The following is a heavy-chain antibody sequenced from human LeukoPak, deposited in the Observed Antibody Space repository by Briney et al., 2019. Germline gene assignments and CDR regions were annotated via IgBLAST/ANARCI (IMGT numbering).Heavy chain of an antibody. CDR1: GYRFTTYG. J-gene: IGHJ6*02. CDR2: ISVYNGKT. CDR3: ARGSGAGSYYNYGMDV. V-gene: IGHV1-18*01. D-gene: IGHD3-10*01. Sequence: ASVKVSCKASGYRFTTYGISWVRQAPGQGLGWMGWISVYNGKTNYAQKFQGRVIMTTDASTNTAYMELRSLRSDDTALYYCARGSGAGSYYNYGMDVWGQGTTVTVSS.